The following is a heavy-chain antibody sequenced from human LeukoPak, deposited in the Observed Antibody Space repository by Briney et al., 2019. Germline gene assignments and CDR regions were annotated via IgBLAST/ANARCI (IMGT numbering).Heavy chain of an antibody. V-gene: IGHV3-23*01. CDR2: ISGSGGKK. CDR1: GFTFSSHG. D-gene: IGHD6-6*01. CDR3: ARGGGSSSPRFDY. Sequence: GETLRLSCAASGFTFSSHGMRWVRHAPGKGLEWVSGISGSGGKKYYADSVKGRFTISRDNSKNTVSLQMNSLSSEDTAVYYCARGGGSSSPRFDYWGRGTLVTVSS. J-gene: IGHJ2*01.